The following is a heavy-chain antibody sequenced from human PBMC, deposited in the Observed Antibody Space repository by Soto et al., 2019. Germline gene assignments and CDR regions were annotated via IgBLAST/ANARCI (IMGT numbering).Heavy chain of an antibody. Sequence: ASLKIAFKTAGYTFTGYYMHWVRQAPGQGLEWIGWINPNSGGTNYAQKFQGWVTMTRDTSISTAYMELSRLRSDDTAVYYCARSKYCSSNGCYFDYWGQGTLVPVSS. D-gene: IGHD2-2*01. V-gene: IGHV1-2*04. CDR2: INPNSGGT. CDR1: GYTFTGYY. J-gene: IGHJ4*02. CDR3: ARSKYCSSNGCYFDY.